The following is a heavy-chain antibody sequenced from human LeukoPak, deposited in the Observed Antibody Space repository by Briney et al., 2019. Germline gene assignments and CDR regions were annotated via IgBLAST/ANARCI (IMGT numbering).Heavy chain of an antibody. CDR2: IWYDGSNK. J-gene: IGHJ4*02. V-gene: IGHV3-33*01. D-gene: IGHD2-15*01. CDR1: GFTFSSYG. Sequence: GRSLRLSCAASGFTFSSYGMHWVRQAPGKGLEWVAVIWYDGSNKYYADSVKGRFTISRDNSKNTLYLQMNSLRAEDAAVYYCARERGVVAATRRPFFDYWGQGTLVTVSS. CDR3: ARERGVVAATRRPFFDY.